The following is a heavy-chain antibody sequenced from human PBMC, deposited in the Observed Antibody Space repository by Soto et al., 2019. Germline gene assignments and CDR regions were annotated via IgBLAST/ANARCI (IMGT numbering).Heavy chain of an antibody. J-gene: IGHJ4*02. CDR3: ARAAPAAAGHHGCFDY. CDR1: DAGGSISTYL. V-gene: IGHV4-59*12. Sequence: SETLSLTCTVSDAGGSISTYLWSWIRQPPGKGLEWIGYISYSGSTNYNPSLKSRVTISVDTSKNQFSLKLSSVTAADTAVYYCARAAPAAAGHHGCFDYWGQGTLVTVSS. CDR2: ISYSGST. D-gene: IGHD6-13*01.